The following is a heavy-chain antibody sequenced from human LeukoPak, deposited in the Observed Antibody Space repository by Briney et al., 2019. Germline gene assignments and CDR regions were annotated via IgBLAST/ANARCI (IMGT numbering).Heavy chain of an antibody. CDR1: GFTFRSYE. D-gene: IGHD3-16*02. Sequence: GGSLRLSCAASGFTFRSYEMNWVRQAPGKGLEWVSFISNSGDSIYYADSVKGRFTISRNNAKNSLFLQMNSLRAEDTAVYYCARSEARFMLSWGQGTLVTVSS. V-gene: IGHV3-48*03. J-gene: IGHJ4*02. CDR3: ARSEARFMLS. CDR2: ISNSGDSI.